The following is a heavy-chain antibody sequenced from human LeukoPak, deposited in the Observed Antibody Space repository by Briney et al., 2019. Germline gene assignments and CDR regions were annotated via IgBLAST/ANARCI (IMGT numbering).Heavy chain of an antibody. D-gene: IGHD3-10*01. J-gene: IGHJ4*02. CDR1: GYTFTSYG. CDR2: MNPNSGNT. V-gene: IGHV1-8*02. Sequence: ASVKVSCKASGYTFTSYGISWVRQAPGQGLEWMGWMNPNSGNTGYAQKFQGRVTMTRNTSISTAYMELSSLRSEDTAVYYCARGERPNYYGSGRLFDYWGQGTLVTVSS. CDR3: ARGERPNYYGSGRLFDY.